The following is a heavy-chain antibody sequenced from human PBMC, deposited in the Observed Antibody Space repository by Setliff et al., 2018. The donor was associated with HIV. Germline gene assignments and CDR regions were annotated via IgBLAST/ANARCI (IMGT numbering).Heavy chain of an antibody. Sequence: SETLSLSCAVYGECFSGYYWNWIRQPPGKGLEWIGEINHRGSTNYNPSLKSRVTISVDTSMDQFSLKLNSVTAADTAVYYCAAASSWDPLLDYRGQGTLVTVSS. CDR1: GECFSGYY. CDR3: AAASSWDPLLDY. CDR2: INHRGST. J-gene: IGHJ4*02. V-gene: IGHV4-34*01. D-gene: IGHD6-13*01.